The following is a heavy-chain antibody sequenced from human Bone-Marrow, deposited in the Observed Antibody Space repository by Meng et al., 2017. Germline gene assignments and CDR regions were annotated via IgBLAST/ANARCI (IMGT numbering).Heavy chain of an antibody. V-gene: IGHV4-34*01. Sequence: VQLQQLGVGLLDASEALSLTCAVYGGSFSGYYWSWIRQPPGKGLEWIGEINHSGSTNYNPSLKSRVTISVDTSKNQFSLKLSSVTAADTAVYYCARDNTMIGSFDYWGQGTLVTVSS. J-gene: IGHJ4*02. CDR3: ARDNTMIGSFDY. CDR1: GGSFSGYY. CDR2: INHSGST. D-gene: IGHD3-22*01.